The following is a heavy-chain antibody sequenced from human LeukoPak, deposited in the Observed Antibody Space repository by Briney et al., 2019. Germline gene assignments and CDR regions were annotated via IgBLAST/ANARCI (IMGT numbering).Heavy chain of an antibody. CDR3: ARRDSSWYQGGYYYYYMDV. D-gene: IGHD6-13*01. V-gene: IGHV4-59*08. CDR1: GGSISSYY. CDR2: IYYSGST. Sequence: SETLSLTCTVSGGSISSYYWSWIRQPPGKGLEWFGYIYYSGSTNYNPSLKSRVTISVDTSKNQFSLTLSSVTAADTAVYYCARRDSSWYQGGYYYYYMDVWGKGTTVTVSS. J-gene: IGHJ6*03.